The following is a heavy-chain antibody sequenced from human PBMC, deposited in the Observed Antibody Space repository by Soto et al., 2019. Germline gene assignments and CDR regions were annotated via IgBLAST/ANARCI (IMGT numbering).Heavy chain of an antibody. Sequence: GSPRLCCAASGFTFCSSWMHWVRQDPGKGLEWVSYISSSSSTIYYADSVKGRFTISRDNAKNSLYLQMNSLRAEDTAVYYCAREFVVIVTPYFDYWGQGTLVTVSS. CDR2: ISSSSSTI. V-gene: IGHV3-48*01. CDR1: GFTFCSSW. J-gene: IGHJ4*02. D-gene: IGHD3-16*02. CDR3: AREFVVIVTPYFDY.